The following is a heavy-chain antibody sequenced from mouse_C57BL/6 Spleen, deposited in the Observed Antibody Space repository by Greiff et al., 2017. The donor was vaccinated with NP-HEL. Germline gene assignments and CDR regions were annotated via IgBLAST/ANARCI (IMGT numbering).Heavy chain of an antibody. CDR1: GYSITSGYY. Sequence: EVQLQESGPGLVKPSQSLSLTCSVTGYSITSGYYWNWIRQFPGNKLEWMGYISYDGSNNYNPSLKNRISITRDTSKNQFFLKLNSVTTEDTATYYCARDRLSPMDYWGQGTSVTVSS. V-gene: IGHV3-6*01. CDR3: ARDRLSPMDY. J-gene: IGHJ4*01. CDR2: ISYDGSN.